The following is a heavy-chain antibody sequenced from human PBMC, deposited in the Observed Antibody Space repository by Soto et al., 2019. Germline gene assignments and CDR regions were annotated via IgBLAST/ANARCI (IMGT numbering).Heavy chain of an antibody. V-gene: IGHV4-34*01. Sequence: QVQLQQWGAGLLKPSETLSLTCAVYGGSFSGYYWSWIRQPPGKGLEWIGEINHSGSTNYNPSLKSRVTISVDTSKNQFSLKLSSVTAADTAVYYCARGRWVRGCVDYWGQGTLVTVSS. CDR2: INHSGST. CDR3: ARGRWVRGCVDY. D-gene: IGHD3-10*01. J-gene: IGHJ4*02. CDR1: GGSFSGYY.